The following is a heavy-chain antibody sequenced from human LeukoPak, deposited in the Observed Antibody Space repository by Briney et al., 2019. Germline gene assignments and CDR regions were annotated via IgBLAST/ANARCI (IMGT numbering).Heavy chain of an antibody. D-gene: IGHD3-10*01. CDR2: ISSSSSYI. J-gene: IGHJ3*02. CDR1: GFTFSSYS. V-gene: IGHV3-21*01. CDR3: ARDGPSGVDAFDI. Sequence: GGSLRLSCAASGFTFSSYSMNWVRPAPGKGLEWVSSISSSSSYIYYADSVKGRFTISRDNAKNSLYLQMNSLRAEDTAVYYCARDGPSGVDAFDIWGQGTMVTVSS.